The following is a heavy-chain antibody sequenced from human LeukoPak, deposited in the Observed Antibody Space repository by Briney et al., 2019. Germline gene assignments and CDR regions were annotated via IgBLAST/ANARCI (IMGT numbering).Heavy chain of an antibody. J-gene: IGHJ4*02. CDR2: INHSGIT. CDR1: GGSLRGYY. V-gene: IGHV4-34*01. D-gene: IGHD2-15*01. CDR3: AKVVAATHPSYLDF. Sequence: SYTLSLTCAVYGGSLRGYYWSWLRQPPGKGMEWIGEINHSGITNYNPSLKCRVTISVDTSKNQFPLKLVSVTAADTAVYYCAKVVAATHPSYLDFWGQGTLVTVSS.